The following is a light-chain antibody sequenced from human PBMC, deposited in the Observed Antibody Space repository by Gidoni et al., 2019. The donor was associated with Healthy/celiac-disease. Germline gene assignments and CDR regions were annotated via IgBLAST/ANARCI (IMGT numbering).Light chain of an antibody. CDR2: DAS. CDR1: QSVSSY. J-gene: IGKJ5*01. Sequence: EIVLTQSPATLSLSPGERATLSCRASQSVSSYLAWYQQKPGQAPRLLIYDASNRATGIPARFSGSGSGTDFTLTISSLEPEDFAVYYWQQRSNWPRGITFGQGTRLEIK. V-gene: IGKV3-11*01. CDR3: QQRSNWPRGIT.